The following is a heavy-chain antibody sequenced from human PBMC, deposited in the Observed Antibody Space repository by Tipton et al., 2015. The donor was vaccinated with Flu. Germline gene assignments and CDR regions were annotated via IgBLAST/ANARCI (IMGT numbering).Heavy chain of an antibody. D-gene: IGHD5-24*01. CDR1: GFTFSSYE. Sequence: GSLRLSCAASGFTFSSYEMNWVRQAPGKGLEWVSYISCGANSIYYADSVKGRFTISRDNAKNSVYLKMSGLRVDDTAVYYCARWLQDYNYGRDVWGQGTTVTVS. J-gene: IGHJ6*02. CDR3: ARWLQDYNYGRDV. CDR2: ISCGANSI. V-gene: IGHV3-48*03.